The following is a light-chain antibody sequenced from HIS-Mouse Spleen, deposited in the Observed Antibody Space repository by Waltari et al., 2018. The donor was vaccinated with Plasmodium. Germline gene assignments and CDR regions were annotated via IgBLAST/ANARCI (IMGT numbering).Light chain of an antibody. V-gene: IGLV3-10*01. CDR1: ALPNKY. CDR3: YSTDSSGNHRV. J-gene: IGLJ3*02. Sequence: SYELTQPPSVSVSPGPPARITCSGYALPNKYAYWYQQKSGQAPVLVIYEDSKRPSGIPERFSGSSSGTMATLTISGAQVEDEADYYCYSTDSSGNHRVFGGGTKLTVL. CDR2: EDS.